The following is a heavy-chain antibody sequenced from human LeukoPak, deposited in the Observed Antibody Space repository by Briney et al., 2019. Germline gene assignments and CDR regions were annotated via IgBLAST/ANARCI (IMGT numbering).Heavy chain of an antibody. V-gene: IGHV3-9*01. CDR1: GFTFSTYA. J-gene: IGHJ2*01. D-gene: IGHD3-22*01. Sequence: GGSLRLSCAASGFTFSTYAMHWVRHAPGKGLEWVSGISWNSGSIGYADSVKGRFTISRDNAKNSLYLQMNSLRAEDTALYYCAGVPVVVITYWYFDLWGRGTLVTVSS. CDR2: ISWNSGSI. CDR3: AGVPVVVITYWYFDL.